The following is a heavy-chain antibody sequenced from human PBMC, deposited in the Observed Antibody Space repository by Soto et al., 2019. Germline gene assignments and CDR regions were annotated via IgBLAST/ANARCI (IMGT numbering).Heavy chain of an antibody. CDR1: GYTFTSHD. V-gene: IGHV1-8*01. J-gene: IGHJ4*02. CDR2: MNPNSGNT. CDR3: ARWDYGDYARFDY. D-gene: IGHD4-17*01. Sequence: QVQLVQSGAEVKKSGASVKVSCKASGYTFTSHDINWVRQATGQGLEWMGWMNPNSGNTDYAQKFQGRVTMTRNTSISTAYMGLSSLRSEDTAVYYCARWDYGDYARFDYWGQGTLVTVSS.